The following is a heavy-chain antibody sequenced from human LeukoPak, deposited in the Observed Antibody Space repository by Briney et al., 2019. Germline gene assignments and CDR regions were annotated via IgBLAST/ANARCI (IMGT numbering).Heavy chain of an antibody. CDR1: GFTFSSYA. CDR2: ISWNSGSI. V-gene: IGHV3-9*01. CDR3: AKPYYDILTGYVRGAFDI. D-gene: IGHD3-9*01. J-gene: IGHJ3*02. Sequence: GGSLRLSCAASGFTFSSYAMHWVRQAPGKGLEWVSGISWNSGSIGYADSVKGRFTISRDNAKNSLYLQMNSLRAEDTALYYCAKPYYDILTGYVRGAFDIWGQGTMVTVSS.